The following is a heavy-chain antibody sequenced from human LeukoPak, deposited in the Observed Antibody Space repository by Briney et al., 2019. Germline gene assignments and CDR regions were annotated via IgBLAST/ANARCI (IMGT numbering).Heavy chain of an antibody. V-gene: IGHV4-39*07. J-gene: IGHJ4*02. Sequence: SETLSLTCTVSGGSISSSSYYWSWIRQPPGKGLEWIGEINHSGSTNYNPSLKSRVTISVDTSKNQFSLKLSSVTAADTAVYYCARGPPILPQKVATIGRYFDYWGQGTLVTVSS. CDR2: INHSGST. CDR1: GGSISSSSYY. D-gene: IGHD5-12*01. CDR3: ARGPPILPQKVATIGRYFDY.